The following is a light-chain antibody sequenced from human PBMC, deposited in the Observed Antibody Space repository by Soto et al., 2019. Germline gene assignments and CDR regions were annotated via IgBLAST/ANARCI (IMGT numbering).Light chain of an antibody. CDR3: QQYDSYSWT. V-gene: IGKV1-5*01. CDR1: QSVSNW. CDR2: DVS. J-gene: IGKJ1*01. Sequence: DIHMTQSPSTLSASVGERVTITCRASQSVSNWLAWYQQKPGKAPNLLIYDVSSLESGVPSRFSGSGSGTEFILTISSLQPDDFATYYCQQYDSYSWTFGQGTKVDIK.